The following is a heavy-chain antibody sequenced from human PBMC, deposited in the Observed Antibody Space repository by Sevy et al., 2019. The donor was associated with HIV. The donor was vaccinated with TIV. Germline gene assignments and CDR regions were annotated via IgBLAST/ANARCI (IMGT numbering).Heavy chain of an antibody. CDR1: GFTFINHV. J-gene: IGHJ5*02. CDR2: ISSSSSYI. V-gene: IGHV3-21*01. Sequence: GGSLRLSCAASGFTFINHVMNWVRQAPGKGLEWVSSISSSSSYIYYADSVKGRFTISRDNAKNSLYLQMNSLRAEDTAVYYCARERAAAAVGATGFDPWGQGTLVTVSS. CDR3: ARERAAAAVGATGFDP. D-gene: IGHD6-13*01.